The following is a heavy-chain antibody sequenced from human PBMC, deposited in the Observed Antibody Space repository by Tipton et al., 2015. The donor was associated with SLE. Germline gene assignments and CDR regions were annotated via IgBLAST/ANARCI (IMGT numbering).Heavy chain of an antibody. Sequence: GSLRLSCAASGFTFSSYWMHWVRQAPGKGLVWVSHINSDGSTTSYADSVKGRFTISRDNAENTLYLQMNSLRAEDTAVYFCAREVVVPAAIRDSYIMAVWGQGTTVAVSS. CDR3: AREVVVPAAIRDSYIMAV. CDR1: GFTFSSYW. CDR2: INSDGSTT. D-gene: IGHD2-2*01. V-gene: IGHV3-74*01. J-gene: IGHJ6*02.